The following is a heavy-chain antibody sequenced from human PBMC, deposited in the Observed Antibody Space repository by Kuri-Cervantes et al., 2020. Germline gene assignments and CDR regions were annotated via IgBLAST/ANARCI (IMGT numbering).Heavy chain of an antibody. J-gene: IGHJ2*01. V-gene: IGHV4-39*07. D-gene: IGHD3-16*01. CDR2: INHSGST. CDR3: AREGGPFDL. Sequence: SETLSLTCTVSGGSISSSSYYWGWIRQPPGKGREWIGEINHSGSTNYNLSLKSRVTISVDTPKNQYSLKLTSVTAADTAVYYCAREGGPFDLWGRGTLVTVSS. CDR1: GGSISSSSYY.